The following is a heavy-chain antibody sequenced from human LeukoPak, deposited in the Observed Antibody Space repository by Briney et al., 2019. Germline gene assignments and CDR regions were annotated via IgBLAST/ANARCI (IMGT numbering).Heavy chain of an antibody. CDR2: IFHTGTV. CDR3: ARSSSGGTFFDY. D-gene: IGHD2-15*01. V-gene: IGHV4-31*03. J-gene: IGHJ4*02. Sequence: SQTLSLTCTVSGGPINRGGYFWTWIRHNPGKGLEWIGHIFHTGTVSYNPSLESRLSISVDTSRNQFSLRLTSVAVADTAVYYCARSSSGGTFFDYWGQGTLVTVSS. CDR1: GGPINRGGYF.